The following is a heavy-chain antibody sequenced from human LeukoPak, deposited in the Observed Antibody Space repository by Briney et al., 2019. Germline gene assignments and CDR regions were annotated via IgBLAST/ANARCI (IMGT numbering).Heavy chain of an antibody. CDR2: IYTSGST. CDR1: GGSISSGSYY. Sequence: SETLSLTCTVSGGSISSGSYYWSWIRQPAGTGLEWIGRIYTSGSTNYNPSLKSRVTISVDTSKNQFSLKLSSVTAADTAVYYCARGRVRWGSSNGFDYWGQGTLVTVSS. V-gene: IGHV4-61*02. CDR3: ARGRVRWGSSNGFDY. D-gene: IGHD5-24*01. J-gene: IGHJ4*02.